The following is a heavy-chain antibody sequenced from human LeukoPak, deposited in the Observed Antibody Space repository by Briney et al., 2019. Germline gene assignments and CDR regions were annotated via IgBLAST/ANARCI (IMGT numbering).Heavy chain of an antibody. J-gene: IGHJ4*02. CDR2: ISWNSGSI. CDR1: GFTFDDYA. CDR3: ARVRSLDYGGNLRAIAFDY. Sequence: GGSLRLSCAASGFTFDDYAMHWVRQAPGKGLEWVSGISWNSGSIGYADSVKGRFTISRDNAKNSLYLQMNSLRAEDTAVYYCARVRSLDYGGNLRAIAFDYWGQGTLVTVSS. V-gene: IGHV3-9*01. D-gene: IGHD4-23*01.